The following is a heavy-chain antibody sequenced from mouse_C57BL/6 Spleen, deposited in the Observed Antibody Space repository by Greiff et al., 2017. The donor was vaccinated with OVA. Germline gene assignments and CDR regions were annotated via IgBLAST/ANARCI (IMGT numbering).Heavy chain of an antibody. CDR3: ARFYDYEEYFDV. CDR2: IYPGDGDT. Sequence: QVQLQQSGPELVKPGASVKLSCKASGYAFSSSWMNWVKQRPGKGLEWIGRIYPGDGDTNYNGKFKGKATLTADKSSSTAYMQLSSLTSEDSAVYFSARFYDYEEYFDVWGTGTTVTVSS. D-gene: IGHD2-4*01. J-gene: IGHJ1*03. V-gene: IGHV1-82*01. CDR1: GYAFSSSW.